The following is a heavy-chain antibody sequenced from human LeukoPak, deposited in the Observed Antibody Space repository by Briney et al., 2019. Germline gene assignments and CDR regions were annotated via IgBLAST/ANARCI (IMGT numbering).Heavy chain of an antibody. CDR1: GLTFSSYA. J-gene: IGHJ4*02. V-gene: IGHV3-23*01. CDR3: AKDSPHGYRLLTDY. CDR2: ISGSGGST. D-gene: IGHD3-16*02. Sequence: GXSLRLSCAASGLTFSSYAMSWVSQAEGKGMEWVSAISGSGGSTYYADSVKGRFNSSRDNSKNRLYLQMNSLRAEDTAVYYCAKDSPHGYRLLTDYWGQGTLVTVSS.